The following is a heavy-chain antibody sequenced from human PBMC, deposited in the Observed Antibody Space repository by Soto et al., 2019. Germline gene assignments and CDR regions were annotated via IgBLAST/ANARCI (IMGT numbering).Heavy chain of an antibody. CDR3: ARTPSSHGGILDI. Sequence: PSETLSLTCTVSGASISSAWWTWIRQPPGKTLEWIGYVYYTGSTNYNASLKSRVAMSVDTSKNQFSLILTSVTAADTAVYYCARTPSSHGGILDIWGQGTMVTVSS. D-gene: IGHD6-6*01. CDR2: VYYTGST. CDR1: GASISSAW. V-gene: IGHV4-59*01. J-gene: IGHJ3*02.